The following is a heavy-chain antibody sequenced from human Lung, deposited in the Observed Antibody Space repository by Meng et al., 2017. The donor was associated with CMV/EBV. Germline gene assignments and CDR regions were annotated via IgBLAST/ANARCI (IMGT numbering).Heavy chain of an antibody. D-gene: IGHD2-2*02. J-gene: IGHJ5*02. CDR2: IYYSGST. CDR3: ARDLKSYCSSTSCYINWFDP. Sequence: SETLSLXXTVSGGSISSSSYYWGWIRQPPGKGLEWIGSIYYSGSTYYNPSLKSRVTISVDTSKNQFSLKLSSVTAADTAVYYCARDLKSYCSSTSCYINWFDPWGQXTLVTVSS. V-gene: IGHV4-39*07. CDR1: GGSISSSSYY.